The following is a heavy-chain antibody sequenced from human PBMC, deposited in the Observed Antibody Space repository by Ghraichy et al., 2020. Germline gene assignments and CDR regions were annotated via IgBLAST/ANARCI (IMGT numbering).Heavy chain of an antibody. CDR2: INHSGST. CDR3: ARRGSTGTTDDAFDI. Sequence: SETLSLTCAVYGGSFSGYYWSWIRQPPGKGLEWIGEINHSGSTNYNPSLKSRVTISVDTSKNQFSLKLSSVTAADTAVYYWARRGSTGTTDDAFDIWGQGTMVTVSS. CDR1: GGSFSGYY. D-gene: IGHD1-7*01. J-gene: IGHJ3*02. V-gene: IGHV4-34*01.